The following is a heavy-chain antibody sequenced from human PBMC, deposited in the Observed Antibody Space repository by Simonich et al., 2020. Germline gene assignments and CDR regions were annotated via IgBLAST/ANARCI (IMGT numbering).Heavy chain of an antibody. V-gene: IGHV3-7*01. D-gene: IGHD3-9*01. CDR1: GFTFSSYW. Sequence: EVQLVESGGGLVQPGGSLRLSCAASGFTFSSYWMSWVRQAPGRGVGWVANIKQNGSEKYYVDSVKGRFTISRDNAKNSLYLQMNSLRAEDTAVYYCARFRGRYFDWLFDYWGQGTLVTVSS. J-gene: IGHJ4*02. CDR3: ARFRGRYFDWLFDY. CDR2: IKQNGSEK.